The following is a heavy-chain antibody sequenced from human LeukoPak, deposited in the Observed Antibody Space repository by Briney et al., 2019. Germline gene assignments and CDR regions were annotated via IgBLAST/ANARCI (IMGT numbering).Heavy chain of an antibody. V-gene: IGHV3-74*01. J-gene: IGHJ4*02. D-gene: IGHD3-22*01. CDR1: GFTFSHYW. CDR3: VPTDSSGLD. Sequence: GGSLRLSCEASGFTFSHYWMHWVRQAPGEGLVWVSRTNTDGSSTSYVDSVKGRFTISRDNSNNTLYLQRNSLRAEDTAMYYCVPTDSSGLDWGQGTLVTVSS. CDR2: TNTDGSST.